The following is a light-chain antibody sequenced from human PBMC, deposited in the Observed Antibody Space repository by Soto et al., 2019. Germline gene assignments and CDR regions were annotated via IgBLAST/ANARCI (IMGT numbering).Light chain of an antibody. V-gene: IGKV3-20*01. CDR1: QSITNNY. CDR2: GAS. CDR3: HQYLDSPNT. J-gene: IGKJ2*01. Sequence: EIVLTQSPDALSLSPGERATFSCRATQSITNNYVAWYQQKPGQAPRLLIYGASRRATGILDRISGSGSGTDFALSITRLEPEDFAVYYCHQYLDSPNTFGQGTKLEIK.